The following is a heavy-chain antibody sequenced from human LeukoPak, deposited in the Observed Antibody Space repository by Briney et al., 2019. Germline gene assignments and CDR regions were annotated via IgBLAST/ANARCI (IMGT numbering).Heavy chain of an antibody. CDR3: WTGDY. CDR1: EFTFSSYW. Sequence: PGGSLRLSCAASEFTFSSYWMHWVRQAPGKGLVWVSRINSDGSSTSYADSVKGRFTISRDNAKNTLYLQMNSLRAEDSAVYSCWTGDYRGQGTLVTVSS. V-gene: IGHV3-74*01. J-gene: IGHJ4*02. CDR2: INSDGSST. D-gene: IGHD3/OR15-3a*01.